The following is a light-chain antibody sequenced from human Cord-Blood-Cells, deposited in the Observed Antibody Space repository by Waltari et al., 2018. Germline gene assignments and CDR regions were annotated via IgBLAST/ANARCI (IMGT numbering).Light chain of an antibody. J-gene: IGLJ2*01. CDR1: SSYVGGYNY. Sequence: QSALNQPASVSGSPGQSITISCTGTSSYVGGYNYFSWYQQHPGKSPKPMIYDVSNRPSGVSIRFAGSKSGNTASLTISGLQAEDEADYYCSSYTSGSTVVFGGGTKLTVL. CDR2: DVS. CDR3: SSYTSGSTVV. V-gene: IGLV2-14*01.